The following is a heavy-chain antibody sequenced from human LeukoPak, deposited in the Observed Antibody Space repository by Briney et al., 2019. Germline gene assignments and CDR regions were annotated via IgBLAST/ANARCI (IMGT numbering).Heavy chain of an antibody. CDR1: GFTFSSYA. Sequence: GGSLRLSCAASGFTFSSYAMIWVRQAPGKGLEWVSAISGSGGSTYYADSVKGRFTISRDNSKNTLYLQMNSLRAEDTAVYYCAKDQDYYGSGSFDYWGQGTLVTVSS. V-gene: IGHV3-23*01. J-gene: IGHJ4*02. CDR3: AKDQDYYGSGSFDY. CDR2: ISGSGGST. D-gene: IGHD3-10*01.